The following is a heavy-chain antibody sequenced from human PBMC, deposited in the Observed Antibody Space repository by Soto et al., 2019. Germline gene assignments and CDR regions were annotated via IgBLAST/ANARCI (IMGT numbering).Heavy chain of an antibody. Sequence: PGGSLRLSCSASGFTFSSYAMSWVRQAPGKGLEWVSAISGSGDSTYYAESVKGRFTISRDNSKNTLYLQMNSLRAEDTAVYYCAKSEGEDNLSGYSYMDAYGKGTAVTVSS. J-gene: IGHJ6*03. D-gene: IGHD2-21*01. V-gene: IGHV3-23*01. CDR1: GFTFSSYA. CDR2: ISGSGDST. CDR3: AKSEGEDNLSGYSYMDA.